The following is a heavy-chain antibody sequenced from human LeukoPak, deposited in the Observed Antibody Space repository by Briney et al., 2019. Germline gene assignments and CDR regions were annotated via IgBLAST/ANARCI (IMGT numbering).Heavy chain of an antibody. CDR1: GGAISSYYW. Sequence: TLSLICTVSGGAISSYYWSWIQQSPVKALHWLALINWNDDKRYSPSLKSRLTITKDTSKNQVVLTMTNMDPVDTATYYCAHRSQVLVGATALYYFDYWGQGTLVTVSS. CDR3: AHRSQVLVGATALYYFDY. D-gene: IGHD1-26*01. CDR2: INWNDDK. J-gene: IGHJ4*02. V-gene: IGHV2-5*01.